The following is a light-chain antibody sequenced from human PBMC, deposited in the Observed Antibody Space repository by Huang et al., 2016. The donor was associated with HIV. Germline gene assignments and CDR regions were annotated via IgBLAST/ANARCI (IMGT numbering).Light chain of an antibody. Sequence: EVVLTQSPATLSVSSGEGATLSCRASQSINRHLAGYQQMPGQAPRLLIYDASTRDTDIPARFSGSGSGTQFTLTISGLQSEDSAVYYCQQYNDWPRTFGQGTKVEIK. CDR3: QQYNDWPRT. CDR1: QSINRH. V-gene: IGKV3D-15*01. CDR2: DAS. J-gene: IGKJ1*01.